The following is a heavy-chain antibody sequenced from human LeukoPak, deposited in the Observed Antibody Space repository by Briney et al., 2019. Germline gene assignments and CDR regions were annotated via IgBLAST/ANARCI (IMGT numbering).Heavy chain of an antibody. CDR2: IYSGGST. CDR3: ARDSSGYSGFDG. V-gene: IGHV3-66*01. J-gene: IGHJ4*02. CDR1: GFTVSSNY. D-gene: IGHD3-22*01. Sequence: PGGSLRLSCAASGFTVSSNYMSWVRQAPGKGLEWVSVIYSGGSTYYADSVKGRFTISRDNSKNTLYLQMKSLRAEDTAVYYCARDSSGYSGFDGWGQGTLVTVSS.